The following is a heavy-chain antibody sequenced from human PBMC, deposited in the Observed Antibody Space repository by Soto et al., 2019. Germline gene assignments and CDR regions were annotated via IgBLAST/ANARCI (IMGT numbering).Heavy chain of an antibody. Sequence: QVQLQESGPGLVKPSETLSLTCTVSGGSVSSGSYYWSWIRQPPGKGLEWIGYIYYSGSTNYNPSFKSRVTISLDTFKNQFSPKLSSVTAADTAVYYCARDMGVRGRPTVTTLGFDYWGQGTLLTVSS. V-gene: IGHV4-61*01. CDR1: GGSVSSGSYY. J-gene: IGHJ4*02. CDR2: IYYSGST. CDR3: ARDMGVRGRPTVTTLGFDY. D-gene: IGHD4-17*01.